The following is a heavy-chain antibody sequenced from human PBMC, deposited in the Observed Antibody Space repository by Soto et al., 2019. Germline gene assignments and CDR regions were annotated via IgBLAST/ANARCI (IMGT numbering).Heavy chain of an antibody. Sequence: SETLSLTCNVSGGSISTSRSYWAWIRQPPGKGLEWLANIFYSGSTYYNPSLASRVTVSVDTSKNEFSLKLRSVTAADTTVYYCVRQSRGLGWIYYFDHWGQAPPVTVSS. CDR3: VRQSRGLGWIYYFDH. D-gene: IGHD2-2*03. CDR2: IFYSGST. CDR1: GGSISTSRSY. J-gene: IGHJ4*02. V-gene: IGHV4-39*01.